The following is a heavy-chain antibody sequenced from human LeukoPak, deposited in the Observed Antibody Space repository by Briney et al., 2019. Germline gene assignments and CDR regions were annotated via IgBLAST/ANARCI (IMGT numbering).Heavy chain of an antibody. CDR1: GFTFSSYG. CDR3: AKGGYCNGGSCYAYYYYYMDV. CDR2: ISGSGGST. J-gene: IGHJ6*03. V-gene: IGHV3-23*01. D-gene: IGHD2-15*01. Sequence: PGGSLRLSCAASGFTFSSYGMSWVRQAPGKGLEWVSAISGSGGSTYYADSVKGRFTISRDNSKNTLYLQMNSLRAEDTAVYYCAKGGYCNGGSCYAYYYYYMDVWGKGTTVTISS.